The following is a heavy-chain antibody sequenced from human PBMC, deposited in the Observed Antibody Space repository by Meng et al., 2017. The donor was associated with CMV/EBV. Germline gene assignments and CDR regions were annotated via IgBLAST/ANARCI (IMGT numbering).Heavy chain of an antibody. CDR2: IYWNDDK. Sequence: LSTSGVSGGRNRQHPGKAMEWHARIYWNDDKRYSPALKSRLTITKDTSKNQVVLTMTNMDPVDTATYYCAHRRCSSTSCYRGGWFDPWGQGTLVTVSS. D-gene: IGHD2-2*02. CDR1: LSTSGVS. J-gene: IGHJ5*02. CDR3: AHRRCSSTSCYRGGWFDP. V-gene: IGHV2-5*01.